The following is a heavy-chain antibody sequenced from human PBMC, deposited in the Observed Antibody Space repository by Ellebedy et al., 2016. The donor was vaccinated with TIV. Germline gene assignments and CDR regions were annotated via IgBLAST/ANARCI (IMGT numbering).Heavy chain of an antibody. V-gene: IGHV3-23*01. J-gene: IGHJ5*02. CDR1: GFTFTNYA. CDR3: VKGLLLGILSNWFDP. CDR2: ISISGGDT. D-gene: IGHD2-21*02. Sequence: GESLKISCAASGFTFTNYAMTWVRQAPGKGLEWVSAISISGGDTHYSDSVKGRFTISRDNSKNMVFLQMNSLRAEDTAVYYCVKGLLLGILSNWFDPWGQGTLVTVSP.